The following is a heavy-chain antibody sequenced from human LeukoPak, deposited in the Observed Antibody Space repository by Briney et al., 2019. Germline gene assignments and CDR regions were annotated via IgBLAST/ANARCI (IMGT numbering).Heavy chain of an antibody. CDR1: GYSISSGYY. CDR3: ASPPLGSGSYYGVVLFDY. CDR2: IYHSGST. D-gene: IGHD1-26*01. Sequence: SETLSLTCTVSGYSISSGYYWGWLRQPPGKGLEWIGSIYHSGSTYYNPSLKSRVTISVDTSKNQFSLKLSSVTAADTAVYYCASPPLGSGSYYGVVLFDYWGQGTLVTVSS. J-gene: IGHJ4*02. V-gene: IGHV4-38-2*02.